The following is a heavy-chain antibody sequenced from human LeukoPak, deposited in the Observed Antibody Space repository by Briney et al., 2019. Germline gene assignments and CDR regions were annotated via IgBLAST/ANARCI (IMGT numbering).Heavy chain of an antibody. CDR1: GYTFTSYG. D-gene: IGHD2-2*01. CDR2: ISGSGGST. Sequence: ASVKVSCKASGYTFTSYGMSWVRQAPGKGLEWVSAISGSGGSTYYADSVKGRFTISRDNSKNTLYLQMNSLRAEDTAVYYCAKPAQLRVVPAAMPFGWFDPWGQGTLVTVSS. J-gene: IGHJ5*02. CDR3: AKPAQLRVVPAAMPFGWFDP. V-gene: IGHV3-23*01.